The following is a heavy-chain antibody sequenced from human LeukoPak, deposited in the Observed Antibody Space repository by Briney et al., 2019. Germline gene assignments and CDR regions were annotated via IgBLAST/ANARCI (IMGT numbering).Heavy chain of an antibody. J-gene: IGHJ4*02. CDR2: ISGSGDST. Sequence: GGSLRLSCAASGFTFSNYVMSWVRQAPGKGLEWVSLISGSGDSTYYADSVKGRFTISRDNSRNTLYLQVNSLRAEDTAVYSCAKGRYHGSGSYLNSHDYRGQGTLVTASS. CDR3: AKGRYHGSGSYLNSHDY. D-gene: IGHD3-10*01. V-gene: IGHV3-23*01. CDR1: GFTFSNYV.